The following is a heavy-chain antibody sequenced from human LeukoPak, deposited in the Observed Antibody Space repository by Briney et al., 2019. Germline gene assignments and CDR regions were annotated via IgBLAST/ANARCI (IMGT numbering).Heavy chain of an antibody. CDR3: ARGAGDSSSWLPEWGYYYYGMDV. D-gene: IGHD6-13*01. CDR1: GYTFTSYD. V-gene: IGHV1-8*01. Sequence: ASVKVSCKASGYTFTSYDINWVRQATGQGLEWMGWMNPNSGNTGYAQKFQGRVTMTRNTSISTAYMELSSLRSEDTAVYCCARGAGDSSSWLPEWGYYYYGMDVWGQGTTVTVSS. CDR2: MNPNSGNT. J-gene: IGHJ6*02.